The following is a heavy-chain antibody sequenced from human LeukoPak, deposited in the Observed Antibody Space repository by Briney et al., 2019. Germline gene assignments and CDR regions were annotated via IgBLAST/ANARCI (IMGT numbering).Heavy chain of an antibody. J-gene: IGHJ4*02. CDR1: GFTFSSNY. Sequence: GGSLRLSCAASGFTFSSNYMSWVRQAPEKGLEWVSVIYSGGSTYYSDSVKGRFTISRDNSKNTLYLQMNSLRAEDTAVYYCARAKGYSGYERYFDYWGQGTLVTVSS. V-gene: IGHV3-66*01. CDR3: ARAKGYSGYERYFDY. D-gene: IGHD5-12*01. CDR2: IYSGGST.